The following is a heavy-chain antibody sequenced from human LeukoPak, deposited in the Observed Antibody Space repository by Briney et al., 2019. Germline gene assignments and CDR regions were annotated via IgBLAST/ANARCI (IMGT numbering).Heavy chain of an antibody. D-gene: IGHD3-22*01. CDR3: ARARDYDSSGYYPNWFDP. CDR1: GGTFSSYA. J-gene: IGHJ5*02. CDR2: IIPILGIA. Sequence: SVKVSCKASGGTFSSYAISWVRQAPGQGLEWMGRIIPILGIANYTQKFQGRVTITADKSTSTAYMELSSLRSEDTAVYYCARARDYDSSGYYPNWFDPWGQGTLVTVSS. V-gene: IGHV1-69*04.